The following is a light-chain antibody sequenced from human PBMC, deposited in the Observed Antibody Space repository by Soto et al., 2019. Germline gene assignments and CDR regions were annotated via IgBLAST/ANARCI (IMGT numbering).Light chain of an antibody. CDR1: QSISSW. CDR3: HQYNSSPWT. Sequence: DIQMTQSPSTLSASVGDRVTITCRASQSISSWLAGYQQKPGKAPKLLIYKASSLESGVPSRFSGSGSVTEFTLTISSLQPDDFATYSCHQYNSSPWTFGQGTKVEIK. V-gene: IGKV1-5*03. J-gene: IGKJ1*01. CDR2: KAS.